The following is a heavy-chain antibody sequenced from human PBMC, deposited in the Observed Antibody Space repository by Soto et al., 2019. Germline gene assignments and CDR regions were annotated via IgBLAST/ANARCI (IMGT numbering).Heavy chain of an antibody. CDR2: ISGSGGST. J-gene: IGHJ4*02. V-gene: IGHV3-23*01. Sequence: EVQLLESGGGLVQPGGSLRLSCAASGFTFASYALGWVRQAPGKGLEWVSGISGSGGSTYYADSVKGRFTISRDTSKDTLYLQMNSLRAEDTAVYYCSKDRHYYYASRRPTYLDYWGQGSLVTVSS. D-gene: IGHD3-10*01. CDR3: SKDRHYYYASRRPTYLDY. CDR1: GFTFASYA.